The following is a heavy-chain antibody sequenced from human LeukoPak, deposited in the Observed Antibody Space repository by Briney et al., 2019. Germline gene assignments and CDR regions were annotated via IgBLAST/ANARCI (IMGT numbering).Heavy chain of an antibody. J-gene: IGHJ4*02. D-gene: IGHD5-12*01. Sequence: GGSLRLSCAASGFTVSSFYMSWVRQAPGKGLEWVSVHYSAGTTYYSDSVQGRFIISRDNSKNTLHLQMNDLRADDTAIYYCARSGPTLLWPKYFDYWGQGALVTVSS. CDR2: HYSAGTT. CDR3: ARSGPTLLWPKYFDY. V-gene: IGHV3-66*01. CDR1: GFTVSSFY.